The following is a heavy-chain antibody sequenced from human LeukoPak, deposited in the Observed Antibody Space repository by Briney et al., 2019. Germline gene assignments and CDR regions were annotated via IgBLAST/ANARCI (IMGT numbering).Heavy chain of an antibody. CDR2: IYYSGST. Sequence: SSETLSLTCTVSGGSISSSSYYWGWIRQPPGKGLEWIGSIYYSGSTYYNPSLKSRVTISVDTSKNQFSLKLSSVTAADTAVYYCAREMVGDSFFDLWGRGTLVTVSS. D-gene: IGHD3-16*01. V-gene: IGHV4-39*01. CDR3: AREMVGDSFFDL. CDR1: GGSISSSSYY. J-gene: IGHJ2*01.